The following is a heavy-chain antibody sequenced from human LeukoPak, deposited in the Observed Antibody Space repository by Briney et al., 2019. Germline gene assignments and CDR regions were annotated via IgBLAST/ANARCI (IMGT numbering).Heavy chain of an antibody. D-gene: IGHD4-17*01. J-gene: IGHJ4*02. V-gene: IGHV3-21*01. CDR1: GFTFSSYS. CDR2: ISSSSSYI. Sequence: PGGSLRLSCAASGFTFSSYSMNWVRQAPGKGLEWVSSISSSSSYIYYADSVKGRFTISRDNAKNSLYLQVNSLRAEDTAVYYCARVPSYGDYARGAFDYWGQGTLVTVSS. CDR3: ARVPSYGDYARGAFDY.